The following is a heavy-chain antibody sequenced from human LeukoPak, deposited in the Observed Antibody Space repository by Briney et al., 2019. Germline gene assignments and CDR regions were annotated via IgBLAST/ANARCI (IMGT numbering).Heavy chain of an antibody. CDR2: IIPVFGTA. CDR1: GGTFSSYA. J-gene: IGHJ3*02. CDR3: ACGGAAPASRASLNAFDI. D-gene: IGHD2-21*01. Sequence: SVKVSCKASGGTFSSYAISWVRQAPGQGLEWMGGIIPVFGTANYAQKFQGRVTITADESTSTAYMELSSLRSEDTAVYYCACGGAAPASRASLNAFDIWGQGTMVTVSS. V-gene: IGHV1-69*01.